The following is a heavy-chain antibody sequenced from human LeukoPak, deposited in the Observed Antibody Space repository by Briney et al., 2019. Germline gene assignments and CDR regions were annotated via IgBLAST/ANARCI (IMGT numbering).Heavy chain of an antibody. V-gene: IGHV1-2*02. J-gene: IGHJ4*02. CDR3: ARVLSVTGKGMMVFDY. D-gene: IGHD1-20*01. CDR1: GYTLTGYY. Sequence: ASVKVSCKASGYTLTGYYMHWVRQAPGQGLEWMGWINPNSGGTNYAQKFQGRVTMTRDTSISTAYMELSRLRSDDTAVYYCARVLSVTGKGMMVFDYWGQGTLVTVSS. CDR2: INPNSGGT.